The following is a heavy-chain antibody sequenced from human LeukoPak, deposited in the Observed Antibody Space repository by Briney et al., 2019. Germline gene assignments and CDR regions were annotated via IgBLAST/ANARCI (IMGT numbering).Heavy chain of an antibody. CDR3: ARVEGDYTPNRFDP. CDR1: GFTFSSNY. Sequence: GGSLRLSCAASGFTFSSNYMSWVRQAPGKGLEWVSVAYSGGITYYLDSVKGQFTVSRDNAKNTLYLQMDSLRAEDTAIYYCARVEGDYTPNRFDPWGQGTLVTVSS. V-gene: IGHV3-53*01. CDR2: AYSGGIT. J-gene: IGHJ5*02. D-gene: IGHD4-11*01.